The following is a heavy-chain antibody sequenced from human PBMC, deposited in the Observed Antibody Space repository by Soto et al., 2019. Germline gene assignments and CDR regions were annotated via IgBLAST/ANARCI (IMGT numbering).Heavy chain of an antibody. CDR1: GFTFSSYG. CDR2: ISYDGSNK. Sequence: GGSLRLSCAASGFTFSSYGMHWVRQAPGKGLEWVAVISYDGSNKYYADSVKGRFTISRDNSKNTLYLQMNSLRAEDTAVYYCAKVPSSGYYQAPDAFDIWGQGTMVTVSS. D-gene: IGHD3-22*01. J-gene: IGHJ3*02. CDR3: AKVPSSGYYQAPDAFDI. V-gene: IGHV3-30*18.